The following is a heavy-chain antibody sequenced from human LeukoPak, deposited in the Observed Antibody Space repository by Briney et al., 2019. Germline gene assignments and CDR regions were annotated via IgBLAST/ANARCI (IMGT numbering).Heavy chain of an antibody. CDR3: ARGDTYTIDY. V-gene: IGHV3-30*04. CDR2: ISYDGSNK. D-gene: IGHD3-16*01. J-gene: IGHJ4*02. CDR1: GFTFSSYA. Sequence: PGGSLRLSCAASGFTFSSYAMHWVRQAPGKGLEWVAVISYDGSNKYYADSVKGRFTISRDNSKNTLYLQMNSLRAEDTAVYYCARGDTYTIDYWGQGTLVTVSS.